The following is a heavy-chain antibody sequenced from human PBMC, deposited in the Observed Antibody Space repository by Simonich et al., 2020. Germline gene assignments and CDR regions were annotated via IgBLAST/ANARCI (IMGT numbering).Heavy chain of an antibody. D-gene: IGHD6-6*01. CDR1: GFTFSSYS. J-gene: IGHJ6*03. V-gene: IGHV3-21*01. CDR3: ARVLSSYYYYYMDV. CDR2: IVSSSSYI. Sequence: EVQLVESGGGLVKPGGSLRLSCAASGFTFSSYSMNWVRQAPGKGLEWVSSIVSSSSYIYYADSVKGRFTISRDNAKNSLYLQMNSLRAEDTAVYYCARVLSSYYYYYMDVWGKGTTVTVSS.